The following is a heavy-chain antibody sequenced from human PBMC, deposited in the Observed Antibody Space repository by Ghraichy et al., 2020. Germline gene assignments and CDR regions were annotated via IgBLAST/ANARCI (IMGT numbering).Heavy chain of an antibody. CDR2: ISSTSRTK. V-gene: IGHV3-48*02. D-gene: IGHD3-22*01. CDR3: ARVDFESRGYSDY. CDR1: GFTFSYHS. Sequence: GESPNISCAGSGFTFSYHSMNWVRQAPGKGLEWVSYISSTSRTKYYADSVKGRFIISRDNGRNSLYLQMNSLREEDTAVYYCARVDFESRGYSDYWGQGTLVTVSS. J-gene: IGHJ4*02.